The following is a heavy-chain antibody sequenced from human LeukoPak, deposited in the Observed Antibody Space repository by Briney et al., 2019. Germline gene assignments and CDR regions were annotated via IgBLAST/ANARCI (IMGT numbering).Heavy chain of an antibody. CDR2: TYYRSKWYN. Sequence: SQTLSLTCAISGDSVSSNTAAWNWIRQSPSRGLEWLGRTYYRSKWYNNYAVSVKSRISIKPDTSKNQFSLQLKSVTPEDTAVYYYAREQTGDQNFDYWGQGTLVTVSS. CDR3: AREQTGDQNFDY. CDR1: GDSVSSNTAA. D-gene: IGHD7-27*01. V-gene: IGHV6-1*01. J-gene: IGHJ4*02.